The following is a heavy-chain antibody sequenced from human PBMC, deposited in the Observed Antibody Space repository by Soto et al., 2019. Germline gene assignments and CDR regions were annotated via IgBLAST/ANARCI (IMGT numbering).Heavy chain of an antibody. CDR3: ARKGCSSTNCYTNWFDP. CDR1: GYTFTSYG. CDR2: ISAYNGDT. V-gene: IGHV1-18*04. Sequence: QVQLVQSGAEVKKPGASVKVSCKASGYTFTSYGITWVRQAPGQGLEWMGWISAYNGDTNYPQKVQGRVTMTTDTSTSTAYMELRSLRSDDTAVYYCARKGCSSTNCYTNWFDPWGQGTLVTVSS. J-gene: IGHJ5*02. D-gene: IGHD2-2*02.